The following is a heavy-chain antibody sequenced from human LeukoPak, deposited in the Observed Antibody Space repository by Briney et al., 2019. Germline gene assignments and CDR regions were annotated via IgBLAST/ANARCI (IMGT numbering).Heavy chain of an antibody. V-gene: IGHV4-59*01. J-gene: IGHJ5*02. CDR1: GGSFSSYY. D-gene: IGHD3-9*01. CDR2: IYYSGST. Sequence: SETLSLTCAVYGGSFSSYYWSWIRQPPGKGLEWIGYIYYSGSTNYNPSLKSRVTISVDTSKNQFSLKLSSVTAADTAVYYCARENRSYYDILTGYKNWFDPWGQGTLATVSS. CDR3: ARENRSYYDILTGYKNWFDP.